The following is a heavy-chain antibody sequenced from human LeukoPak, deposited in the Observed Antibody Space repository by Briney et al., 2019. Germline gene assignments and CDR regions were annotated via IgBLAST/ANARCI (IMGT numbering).Heavy chain of an antibody. D-gene: IGHD4-17*01. Sequence: ASVKVSCKASGHLYDNFVLTWVRQARGQGLEGMGWISAYNGNTHYAQKFRGRLTMTTDTSTITAYLELRSLKSDDTAVYYCARDRLGGDLTGESLYWGQGTLVTVSS. V-gene: IGHV1-18*01. J-gene: IGHJ4*02. CDR2: ISAYNGNT. CDR3: ARDRLGGDLTGESLY. CDR1: GHLYDNFV.